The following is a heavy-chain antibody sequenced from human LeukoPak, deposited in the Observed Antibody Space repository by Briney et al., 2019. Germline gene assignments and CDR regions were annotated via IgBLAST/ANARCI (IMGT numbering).Heavy chain of an antibody. J-gene: IGHJ6*03. CDR3: ARANIASAYYYYYMDV. CDR1: GGSFSGYY. V-gene: IGHV4-34*01. D-gene: IGHD2/OR15-2a*01. Sequence: PSETLSLTCAVYGGSFSGYYWSWIRQPPGKGLEWIGEINHSGSTNYNPSLKSRVTISVDTSKNQFSLKLSSVTAEDTAVYYCARANIASAYYYYYMDVWGKGTTVTVSS. CDR2: INHSGST.